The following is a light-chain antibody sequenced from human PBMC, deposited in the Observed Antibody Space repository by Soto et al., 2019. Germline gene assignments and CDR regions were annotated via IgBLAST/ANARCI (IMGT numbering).Light chain of an antibody. V-gene: IGKV3-11*01. CDR1: QSVGRY. CDR3: QQSSQWPPIT. J-gene: IGKJ5*01. Sequence: EFVLTQSPATLSLSPGERATLSCRASQSVGRYLAWYQQKPGQAPRLLIYDAYNRATGIPARFSGSGSGTDFTLTISSLEPEDFAVYYCQQSSQWPPITCGQGTRLEMK. CDR2: DAY.